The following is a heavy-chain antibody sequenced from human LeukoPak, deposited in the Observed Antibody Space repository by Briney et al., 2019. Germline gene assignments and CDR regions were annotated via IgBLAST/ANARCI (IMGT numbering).Heavy chain of an antibody. D-gene: IGHD4-17*01. CDR3: ANVVRTVTIYTYWYFDL. V-gene: IGHV3-21*04. CDR2: ISSSSSYI. Sequence: GGSLRLSCAASGFTFSSYSMNWVRQAPGKGLEWVSSISSSSSYIYYADSVKGRYTISRDNAKNSLYLQMNSLRAEDTAVYYCANVVRTVTIYTYWYFDLWGRGTLVTVSS. J-gene: IGHJ2*01. CDR1: GFTFSSYS.